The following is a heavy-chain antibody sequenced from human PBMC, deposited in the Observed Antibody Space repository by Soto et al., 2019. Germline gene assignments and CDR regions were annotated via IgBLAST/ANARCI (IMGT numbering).Heavy chain of an antibody. CDR1: GSAITRYY. Sequence: QVDLVQSGAEVKKPGASVTISCKASGSAITRYYIHWVRQAPGRGLEWMGRINPGGGSASYAQKFHDRVTIDKDTSTGTVYMDLRSLRTEDTAVDYCARETSGWSRNGLDVWGQGTTVNVSS. CDR2: INPGGGSA. V-gene: IGHV1-46*01. CDR3: ARETSGWSRNGLDV. J-gene: IGHJ6*02. D-gene: IGHD6-19*01.